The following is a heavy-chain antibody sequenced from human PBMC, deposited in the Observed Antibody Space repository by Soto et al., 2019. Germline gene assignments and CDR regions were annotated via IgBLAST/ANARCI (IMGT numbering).Heavy chain of an antibody. CDR1: GFTVSSNY. CDR3: ARHLRLVGFGEYDL. J-gene: IGHJ2*01. D-gene: IGHD3-10*01. CDR2: IYSGGTT. V-gene: IGHV3-53*04. Sequence: EVQLVESGGGLVQPGGSLRLSCAASGFTVSSNYMSWVRQAPGKGLDWVSFIYSGGTTHYAASVKGRFTITRYDSKNTLYLQMNSLRPEDTAVYYCARHLRLVGFGEYDLWGRGTLVTVSS.